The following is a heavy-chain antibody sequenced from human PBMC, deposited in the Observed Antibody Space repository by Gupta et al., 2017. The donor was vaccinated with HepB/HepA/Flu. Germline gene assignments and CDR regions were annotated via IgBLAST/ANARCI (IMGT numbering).Heavy chain of an antibody. Sequence: EVQLVESGGGLVQPGGSLGLSCAASGLALSQYWMHWVRQAPGKGLVWVAHISGDGTTTRYADSVKGRMSISRDNAKNTLYLLMTTLRAEDTAVYYCVREMAFNSWGSGRYDALDMWGQGTLVTVSS. CDR1: GLALSQYW. CDR3: VREMAFNSWGSGRYDALDM. V-gene: IGHV3-74*01. D-gene: IGHD3-16*01. CDR2: ISGDGTTT. J-gene: IGHJ3*02.